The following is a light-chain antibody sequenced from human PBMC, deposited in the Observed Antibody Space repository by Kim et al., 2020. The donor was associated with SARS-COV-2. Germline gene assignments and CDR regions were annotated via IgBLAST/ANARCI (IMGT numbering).Light chain of an antibody. CDR3: QKLDNSVWT. CDR1: QSVSDTY. CDR2: GAT. J-gene: IGKJ1*01. Sequence: EIVLTQSPGTLSLFPGERATLSCRASQSVSDTYLAWYQQRPGQAPRLLIYGATSRATGIPDRFSGRGSGTDFTLTISRLEPEDFAVYYCQKLDNSVWTFGQGTKVEIK. V-gene: IGKV3-20*01.